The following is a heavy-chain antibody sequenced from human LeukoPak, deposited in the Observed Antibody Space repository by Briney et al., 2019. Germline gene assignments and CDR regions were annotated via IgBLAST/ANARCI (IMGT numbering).Heavy chain of an antibody. CDR3: TRDTGTTGEVKFDP. J-gene: IGHJ5*02. D-gene: IGHD4-17*01. CDR2: IYKTGSS. Sequence: SETLSLTCTVSGGSISTYYWSWIRQPAGKGLEWIGRIYKTGSSNYNPSLLGRVTMSVDTSKSQFSLNLMSVTAADTAVYYCTRDTGTTGEVKFDPWGQGTLVTVSS. CDR1: GGSISTYY. V-gene: IGHV4-4*07.